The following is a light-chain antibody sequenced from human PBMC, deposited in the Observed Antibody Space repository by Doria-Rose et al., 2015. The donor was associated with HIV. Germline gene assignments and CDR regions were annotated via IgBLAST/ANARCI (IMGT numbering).Light chain of an antibody. V-gene: IGKV1-39*01. CDR2: AAS. CDR1: QNINRI. J-gene: IGKJ1*01. CDR3: QQSFSTPRT. Sequence: DIRVTQSPSSLSASVGDRVTITCRASQNINRILNWYQQKPGKVPKVLIYAASSLQSGVPSRFSGSGSGTDFTLTISSLQPEDFATYYCQQSFSTPRTFGQGTKVEIK.